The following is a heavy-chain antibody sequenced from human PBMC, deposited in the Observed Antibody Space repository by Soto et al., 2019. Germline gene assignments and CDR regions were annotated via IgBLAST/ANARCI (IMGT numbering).Heavy chain of an antibody. J-gene: IGHJ6*02. V-gene: IGHV3-11*06. Sequence: QVQLVESGGGLVKPGGSLRLSCAASGFTFSDYYMSWIRQAPGKGLDWVSYISSSSSNTKYADSVKGRFTISRDNAKNSLYLQMNGLRAEDTAVYYCARDVYRYSSSSPEDVWGQGTTVTVSS. CDR2: ISSSSSNT. CDR3: ARDVYRYSSSSPEDV. CDR1: GFTFSDYY. D-gene: IGHD6-6*01.